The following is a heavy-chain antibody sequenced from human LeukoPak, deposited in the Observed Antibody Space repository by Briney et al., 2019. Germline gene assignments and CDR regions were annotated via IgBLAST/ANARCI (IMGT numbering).Heavy chain of an antibody. D-gene: IGHD6-6*01. V-gene: IGHV3-30*18. J-gene: IGHJ6*02. CDR3: AKETRAARRYYYYGMDV. CDR2: ISYDGSNK. Sequence: GGSLRLSCAASGFTFSSYGMHWVRQAPGKGLEWVAVISYDGSNKYYADSVKGRFTISRDNSKNTLYLQMNSLRAEDTAVYYCAKETRAARRYYYYGMDVWGLGTTVTVSS. CDR1: GFTFSSYG.